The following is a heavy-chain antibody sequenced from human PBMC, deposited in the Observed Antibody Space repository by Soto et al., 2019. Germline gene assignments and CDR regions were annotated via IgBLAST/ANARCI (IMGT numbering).Heavy chain of an antibody. CDR3: ARPGYCSSTSCPEFDP. D-gene: IGHD2-2*03. J-gene: IGHJ5*02. Sequence: GASLKISCKGSGYSFTSYWISWVRQMPGKGLEWMGRIDPSDSYTNYSPSFQGHVTISADKSISTAYLQWSSLKASDTAMYYCARPGYCSSTSCPEFDPWGQGTLVTVSS. CDR1: GYSFTSYW. V-gene: IGHV5-10-1*01. CDR2: IDPSDSYT.